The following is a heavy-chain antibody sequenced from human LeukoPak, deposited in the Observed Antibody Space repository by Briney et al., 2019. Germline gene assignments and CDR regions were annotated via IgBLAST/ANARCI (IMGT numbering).Heavy chain of an antibody. J-gene: IGHJ3*02. V-gene: IGHV4-34*01. Sequence: PSETQSLTCAVYGGSFSGYYWSWIRQPPGKGPEWIGEINHSGSTNYNPTLKSRVTISVDTSKNQFSLKLSSVTAADTAVYYCARGFGTAMDNAFDIWGQGTMVTVSS. CDR2: INHSGST. CDR1: GGSFSGYY. D-gene: IGHD5-18*01. CDR3: ARGFGTAMDNAFDI.